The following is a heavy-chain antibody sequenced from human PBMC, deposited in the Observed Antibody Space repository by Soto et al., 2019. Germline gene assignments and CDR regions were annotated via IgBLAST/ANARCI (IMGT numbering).Heavy chain of an antibody. Sequence: QVQLQESGPRLVKPSQTLSLTCTVSGGSISSGDYYWSWIRQPPGKGLERIGYIYYRGRTYYNPSLKIRVTIAVDTSKIQFSLKLSSVTAADKAVYYGARGAPTYYYDSSGYPYFGYWGPGNLVTVSP. CDR1: GGSISSGDYY. CDR2: IYYRGRT. J-gene: IGHJ4*02. CDR3: ARGAPTYYYDSSGYPYFGY. V-gene: IGHV4-30-4*01. D-gene: IGHD3-22*01.